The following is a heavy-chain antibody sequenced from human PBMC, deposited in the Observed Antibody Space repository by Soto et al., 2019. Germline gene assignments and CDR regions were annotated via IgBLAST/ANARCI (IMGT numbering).Heavy chain of an antibody. Sequence: EVQLLESGGGLVQPGESLRLSCAASGFTFSSYAMSLVRQAPGKGLAWVSVISGSDDSTDYADSVKGRFTISRDNSKNTLYLQMISLRAEDTAVYYCAKRSSSSTFVYWGQGTLVTVSS. CDR3: AKRSSSSTFVY. CDR1: GFTFSSYA. D-gene: IGHD6-6*01. V-gene: IGHV3-23*01. J-gene: IGHJ4*02. CDR2: ISGSDDST.